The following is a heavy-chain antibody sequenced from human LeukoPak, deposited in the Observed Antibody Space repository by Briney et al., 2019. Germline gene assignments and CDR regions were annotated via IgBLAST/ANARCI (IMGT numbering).Heavy chain of an antibody. D-gene: IGHD2/OR15-2a*01. Sequence: ASVKVSCKSSGYTFTTYGISWLRQAPGQGLGWMGWISPDKGKTDYAQKYQGRVTMTTDTSTSTAYMELRNLRSDDTAVYFCARDWGSERIIADYWGQGTLVTVSS. CDR2: ISPDKGKT. CDR3: ARDWGSERIIADY. V-gene: IGHV1-18*01. J-gene: IGHJ4*02. CDR1: GYTFTTYG.